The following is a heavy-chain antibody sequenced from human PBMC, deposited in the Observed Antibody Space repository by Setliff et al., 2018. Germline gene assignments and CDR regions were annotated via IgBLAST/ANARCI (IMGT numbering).Heavy chain of an antibody. Sequence: PSETLSLTCTVSGVSFGSGTYYLSWIRQPAGKGLEWIGRIYVGGSANYNPSLKSRVTISVDTSKNRFSLKLSSVTAADTSVYYCARANKKLDYYYYYYMDVWGKGTTVTVSS. V-gene: IGHV4-61*02. CDR1: GVSFGSGTYY. D-gene: IGHD1-1*01. CDR2: IYVGGSA. CDR3: ARANKKLDYYYYYYMDV. J-gene: IGHJ6*03.